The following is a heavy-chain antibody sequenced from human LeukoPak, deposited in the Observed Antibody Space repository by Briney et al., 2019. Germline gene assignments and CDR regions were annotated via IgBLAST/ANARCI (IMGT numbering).Heavy chain of an antibody. D-gene: IGHD3-22*01. CDR3: ARGDYYDSSGYDVGDAFDI. CDR1: GYTFTSYG. CDR2: ISAYNGNT. Sequence: ASVKVSCKASGYTFTSYGISWVRQAPGQGLEWMGWISAYNGNTNYAQKLQGRVTMTTDTSTSTAYMELRSLRSDDTAVYYCARGDYYDSSGYDVGDAFDIWGQGTMVTVSS. V-gene: IGHV1-18*01. J-gene: IGHJ3*02.